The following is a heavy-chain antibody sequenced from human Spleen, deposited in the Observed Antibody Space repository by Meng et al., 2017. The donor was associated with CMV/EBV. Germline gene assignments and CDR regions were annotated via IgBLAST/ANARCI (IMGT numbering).Heavy chain of an antibody. V-gene: IGHV3-7*01. CDR3: AIWED. D-gene: IGHD1-26*01. J-gene: IGHJ4*02. CDR1: GFTLSSYW. CDR2: IKEDGSEK. Sequence: GGSLRLSCGASGFTLSSYWMHWVRQAPGKGLEWVASIKEDGSEKYYVDSVKGRFTISRDNAENSVYLQMNSLSAEDTALYYCAIWEDWGQGTLVTVSS.